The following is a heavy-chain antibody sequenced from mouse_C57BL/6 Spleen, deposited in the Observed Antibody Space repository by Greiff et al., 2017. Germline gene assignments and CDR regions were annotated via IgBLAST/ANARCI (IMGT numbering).Heavy chain of an antibody. CDR3: ARGYYGSSYGYFDV. CDR1: GYTFTDYY. J-gene: IGHJ1*03. D-gene: IGHD1-1*01. V-gene: IGHV1-26*01. Sequence: EVQLQQSGPELVKPGASVKISCKASGYTFTDYYMNWVKQSHGMSLEWIGDINPNNGGTSYNQKFKGKATLTVDKSSSTAYMELRSLTSEDSAVYYCARGYYGSSYGYFDVWGTGTTVTVSS. CDR2: INPNNGGT.